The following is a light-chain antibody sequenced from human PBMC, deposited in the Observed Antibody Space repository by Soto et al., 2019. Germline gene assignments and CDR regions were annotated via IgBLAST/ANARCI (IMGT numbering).Light chain of an antibody. CDR1: QSIANNY. CDR2: DAS. J-gene: IGKJ1*01. V-gene: IGKV3-20*01. CDR3: QQYGGSPWT. Sequence: EVALTQSPGTLSLSPGARATLSCSSSQSIANNYLTWYQQKPGQAPRVLIYDASTRAAGIPDRFSGSGSGTDFTLTISRLEPEDSAVYYCQQYGGSPWTFGQGTKVDI.